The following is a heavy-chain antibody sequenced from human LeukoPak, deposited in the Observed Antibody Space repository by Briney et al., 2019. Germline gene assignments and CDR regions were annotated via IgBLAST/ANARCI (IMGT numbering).Heavy chain of an antibody. J-gene: IGHJ4*02. CDR2: ISGSGGST. Sequence: TGGSLRLSCAASGFTFSSYAMSWVRQAPGKGLEWVSAISGSGGSTYYADSVKGRFTISRDNSKNTLYLQMNSLRAEDTAVYYCATQATITMIVVVIPYYFDYWGQGTLVTVSS. V-gene: IGHV3-23*01. CDR1: GFTFSSYA. D-gene: IGHD3-22*01. CDR3: ATQATITMIVVVIPYYFDY.